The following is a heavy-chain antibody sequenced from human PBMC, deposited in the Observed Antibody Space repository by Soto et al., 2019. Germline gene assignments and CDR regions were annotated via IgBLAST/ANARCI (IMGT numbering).Heavy chain of an antibody. Sequence: DVQVVESGGGLVKPGGSLRLSCAASGFTFSSCSMNWVRQAPGKGLEWVSSISSSSSKTYYADSVKGRFTISRDNAKNSLYLQVNSLRAEDTAVYYCAKDRSGSYPPGDGMDVWCQGTTVIVSS. CDR3: AKDRSGSYPPGDGMDV. J-gene: IGHJ6*02. CDR2: ISSSSSKT. V-gene: IGHV3-21*01. D-gene: IGHD3-10*01. CDR1: GFTFSSCS.